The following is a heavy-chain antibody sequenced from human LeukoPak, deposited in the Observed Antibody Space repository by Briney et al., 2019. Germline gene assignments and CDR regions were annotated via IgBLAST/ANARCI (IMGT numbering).Heavy chain of an antibody. CDR1: GVSISSYY. D-gene: IGHD6-19*01. CDR3: ARVEYSSGWYELDY. CDR2: IYYSGST. V-gene: IGHV4-59*01. Sequence: PSETLSLTCTVSGVSISSYYWSWIRQPPGKGLEWIGYIYYSGSTNYNPSLKSRVTISVDTSKNQFSLKLSSVTAADTAVYYCARVEYSSGWYELDYWGQGTLVTVSS. J-gene: IGHJ4*02.